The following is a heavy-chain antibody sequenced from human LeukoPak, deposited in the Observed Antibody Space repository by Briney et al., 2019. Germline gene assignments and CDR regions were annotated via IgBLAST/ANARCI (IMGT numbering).Heavy chain of an antibody. CDR3: ARDKRSYSGSYRASTVDY. CDR1: GFTVSSNY. J-gene: IGHJ4*02. V-gene: IGHV3-53*01. Sequence: GGSLRLSCAASGFTVSSNYMTWVRQAPGKGLEWVSVIHKNAITYYADTVKGRFTISRDNSKNMLYLQMNSLRAEDTAVYYCARDKRSYSGSYRASTVDYWGQGTLVTVSS. D-gene: IGHD1-26*01. CDR2: IHKNAIT.